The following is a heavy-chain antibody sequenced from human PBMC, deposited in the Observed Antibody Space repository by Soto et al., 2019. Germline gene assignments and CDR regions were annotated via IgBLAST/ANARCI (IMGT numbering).Heavy chain of an antibody. CDR2: ISGSGGST. D-gene: IGHD3-10*01. CDR1: GFTFSSYA. Sequence: EVQLLESGGGLVQPGGSLRLSCAASGFTFSSYAMSWVRQAPGKGLEWVSAISGSGGSTYYADSVKGRFTISRDNSKNTLNLQMNSLRAEDTAVYYSAKETTYGSGSYYRERAFDIWGQGTMVTVSS. J-gene: IGHJ3*02. V-gene: IGHV3-23*01. CDR3: AKETTYGSGSYYRERAFDI.